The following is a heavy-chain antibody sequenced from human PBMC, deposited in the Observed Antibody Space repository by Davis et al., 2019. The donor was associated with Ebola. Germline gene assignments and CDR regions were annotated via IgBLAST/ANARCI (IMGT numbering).Heavy chain of an antibody. D-gene: IGHD4-11*01. Sequence: GESLKISCAASGFTFSDYYMIWIRQAPGKGLEWVSYISSDGTSKYYADSVKGRFTISRDNSKNTLYLQMNSLRPEDTAVYYCARDSDDYSFDYWGQGTLVTVSS. CDR1: GFTFSDYY. J-gene: IGHJ4*02. CDR2: ISSDGTSK. V-gene: IGHV3-11*04. CDR3: ARDSDDYSFDY.